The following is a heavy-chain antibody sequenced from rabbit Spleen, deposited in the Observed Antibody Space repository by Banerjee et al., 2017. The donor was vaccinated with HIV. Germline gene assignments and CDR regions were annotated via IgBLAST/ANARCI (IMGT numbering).Heavy chain of an antibody. Sequence: QEQLVESGGGLVQPEGSLTLTCTTSGFIFNTYWICWVRQAPGKGLEWIGCIYVGDGTIYSASWVNGRFTISKTSTTVTLEMTSLTAADTATYFCASRVATSGYAYGLWGPGTLVTVS. CDR1: GFIFNTYW. J-gene: IGHJ4*01. D-gene: IGHD6-1*01. CDR2: IYVGDGTI. V-gene: IGHV1S45*01. CDR3: ASRVATSGYAYGL.